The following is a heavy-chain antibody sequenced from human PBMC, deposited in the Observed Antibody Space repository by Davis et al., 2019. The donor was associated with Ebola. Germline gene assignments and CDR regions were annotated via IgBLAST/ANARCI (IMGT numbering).Heavy chain of an antibody. CDR2: ISYDGSNK. Sequence: GGSLRLSCTASGFTLRNYAMSWVRQAPGKGLEWVAVISYDGSNKYYADSVKGRFTISRDNSKNTLYLQMNSLRAEDTAVYYCARERITMVRGVIITMRYFDYWGQGTLVTVSS. J-gene: IGHJ4*02. V-gene: IGHV3-30*03. CDR3: ARERITMVRGVIITMRYFDY. CDR1: GFTLRNYA. D-gene: IGHD3-10*01.